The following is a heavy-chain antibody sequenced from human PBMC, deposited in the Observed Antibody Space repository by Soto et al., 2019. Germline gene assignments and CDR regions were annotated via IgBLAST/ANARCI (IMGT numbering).Heavy chain of an antibody. J-gene: IGHJ5*02. CDR2: IYYSGYT. CDR1: GGSISGYY. D-gene: IGHD5-12*01. Sequence: QVQLQESGPGLVKPSETLSLTCAVSGGSISGYYWSWIRQPPGKRLEWIGYIYYSGYTNYNPSLKSRVTISVDRSKNPFSLELRSVTASDTAVYYCARDSVGSGYAWGQGTLVTVSS. V-gene: IGHV4-59*01. CDR3: ARDSVGSGYA.